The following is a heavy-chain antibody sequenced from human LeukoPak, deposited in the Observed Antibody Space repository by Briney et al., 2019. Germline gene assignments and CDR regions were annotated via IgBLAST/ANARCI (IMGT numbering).Heavy chain of an antibody. Sequence: GGSLRLSCAASGFTFSSNWMSWVRQAPGKGLEWVANIKQDGSEKNYVDSVKGRFTISRDNAKNSLYLQMNSLRAEDTAVYYCAKAGNGLGYWGQGALVTVSS. D-gene: IGHD2-8*01. CDR2: IKQDGSEK. V-gene: IGHV3-7*01. CDR3: AKAGNGLGY. J-gene: IGHJ4*02. CDR1: GFTFSSNW.